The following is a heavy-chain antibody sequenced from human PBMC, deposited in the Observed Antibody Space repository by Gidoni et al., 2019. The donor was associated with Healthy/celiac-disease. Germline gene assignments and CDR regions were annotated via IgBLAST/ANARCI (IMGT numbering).Heavy chain of an antibody. CDR3: ARIELAGTIYYPDY. CDR2: ISSSGSTI. J-gene: IGHJ4*02. D-gene: IGHD1-7*01. V-gene: IGHV3-48*03. CDR1: GFTFSSYE. Sequence: EVQLVESGGGLVQPGGSLRLSCAASGFTFSSYEMNWVRQAPGKGLEWGSYISSSGSTIYYADSVKGRFTISRDNAKNSLYLQMNSLRAEDTAVYYCARIELAGTIYYPDYWGQGTLVTVSS.